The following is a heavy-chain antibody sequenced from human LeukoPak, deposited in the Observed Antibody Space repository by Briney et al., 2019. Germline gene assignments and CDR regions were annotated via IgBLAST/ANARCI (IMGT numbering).Heavy chain of an antibody. J-gene: IGHJ6*03. CDR3: ARRGYCSSTSCPQGYYYMDV. CDR2: IYYSGST. CDR1: GGSISSYY. V-gene: IGHV4-59*01. Sequence: PSETLSLTCTVSGGSISSYYWSWIRQPPGKGLEWIGNIYYSGSTNYNPSLKSRVTISVDTSKNQFSLKLSSVTAADTAVYYCARRGYCSSTSCPQGYYYMDVWGKGTTVTISS. D-gene: IGHD2-2*01.